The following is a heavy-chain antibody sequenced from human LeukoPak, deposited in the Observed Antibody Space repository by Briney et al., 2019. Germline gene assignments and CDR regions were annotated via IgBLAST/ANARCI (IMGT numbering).Heavy chain of an antibody. Sequence: ASVKVSCKASGYTFTGYYMHWVRQAPGQGLEWMGRINPNSGGTNYAQKLQGRVTMTTDTSTSTAYMELRSLRSDDTAVYYCARGYSGTTGDYWGQGTLVTVSS. J-gene: IGHJ4*02. CDR3: ARGYSGTTGDY. CDR1: GYTFTGYY. CDR2: INPNSGGT. V-gene: IGHV1-2*06. D-gene: IGHD1-7*01.